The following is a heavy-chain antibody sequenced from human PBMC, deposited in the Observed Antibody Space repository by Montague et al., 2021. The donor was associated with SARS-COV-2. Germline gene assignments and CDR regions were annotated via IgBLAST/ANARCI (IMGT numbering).Heavy chain of an antibody. CDR1: GGSFSGYY. J-gene: IGHJ6*02. D-gene: IGHD4-17*01. CDR2: INHSGST. CDR3: ARGRPVTTFYYYYGMDV. Sequence: SETLSLTCAVYGGSFSGYYWSWIRQPPGKGLEWIGEINHSGSTNYNPSLKSRVTISVDTSKNQFSLKLSSVTAAGTAVYYCARGRPVTTFYYYYGMDVWGQGTTVTVSS. V-gene: IGHV4-34*01.